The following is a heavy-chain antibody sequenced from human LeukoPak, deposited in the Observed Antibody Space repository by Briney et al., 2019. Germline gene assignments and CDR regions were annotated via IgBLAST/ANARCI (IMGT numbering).Heavy chain of an antibody. V-gene: IGHV3-30*02. J-gene: IGHJ4*02. Sequence: GGSLRLFCAASGFTFSSYGMNWVRQAPGKGLEWVAVIWYDGSNKYYADSMKGRFTISRDNSKNPLYLKMNSLSAADTAVYYCAKDRWGGSSNPIDYWGQGTPVTVSS. CDR2: IWYDGSNK. D-gene: IGHD6-13*01. CDR1: GFTFSSYG. CDR3: AKDRWGGSSNPIDY.